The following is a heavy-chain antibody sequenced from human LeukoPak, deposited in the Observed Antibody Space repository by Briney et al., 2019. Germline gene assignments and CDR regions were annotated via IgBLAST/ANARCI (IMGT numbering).Heavy chain of an antibody. CDR2: INPSSDST. D-gene: IGHD5-18*01. CDR1: GYTFTTYY. CDR3: ARVLGAHRYGSIDH. V-gene: IGHV1-46*01. J-gene: IGHJ4*02. Sequence: ASVKVSCKASGYTFTTYYMHWVRQAPGQGLEWMGIINPSSDSTSYAQKFQGRVTMTRDTSTSTVYMELSSLRSEDTAIYYCARVLGAHRYGSIDHWGQGTLVTGSS.